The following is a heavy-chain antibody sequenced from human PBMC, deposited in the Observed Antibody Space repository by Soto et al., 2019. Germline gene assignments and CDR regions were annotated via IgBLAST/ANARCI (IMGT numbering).Heavy chain of an antibody. CDR2: INPSGGST. CDR3: AISPCSRTSCNEGYNWFDP. V-gene: IGHV1-46*01. CDR1: GYTFTSYY. J-gene: IGHJ5*02. D-gene: IGHD2-2*01. Sequence: ASVKVSCKASGYTFTSYYMHWVRQAPGQGLEWMGIINPSGGSTSYAQKFQGRVTMTRDTSTSTVYMELSSLRSEDTAVYYCAISPCSRTSCNEGYNWFDPWGQGTLVTVSS.